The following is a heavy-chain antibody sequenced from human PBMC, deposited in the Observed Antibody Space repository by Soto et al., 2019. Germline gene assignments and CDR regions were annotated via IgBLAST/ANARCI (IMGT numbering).Heavy chain of an antibody. CDR3: ARAVGATANNRLDP. CDR1: GGSISSGDYY. CDR2: IYYSGST. Sequence: PETLSLTCTVSGGSISSGDYYWSWIRQPPGKGLEWIGYIYYSGSTNYNPSLKSRVTISVDTSKNQFSLKLSSVTAADTAVYYWARAVGATANNRLDPWGKGNLVTVYS. D-gene: IGHD1-26*01. V-gene: IGHV4-61*08. J-gene: IGHJ5*02.